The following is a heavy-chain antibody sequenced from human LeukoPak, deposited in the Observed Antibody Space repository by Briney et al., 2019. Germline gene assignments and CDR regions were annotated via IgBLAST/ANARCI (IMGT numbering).Heavy chain of an antibody. CDR3: ARGKYDSGGYYLDY. D-gene: IGHD3-22*01. J-gene: IGHJ4*02. CDR2: TNHSGSI. V-gene: IGHV4-34*01. CDR1: GESFSGYY. Sequence: PSETLSLTCAVYGESFSGYYWSWIRQPPGKGLTWIGETNHSGSINYNPSLKSRVTISLDTSKSQFSLKLSSVTAADTAVYYCARGKYDSGGYYLDYWGQGTLVTVSS.